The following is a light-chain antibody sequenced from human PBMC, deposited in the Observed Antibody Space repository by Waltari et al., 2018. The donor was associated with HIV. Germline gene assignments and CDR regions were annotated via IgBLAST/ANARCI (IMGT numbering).Light chain of an antibody. CDR3: QNYNSAPPT. Sequence: IQMTQPPSSLSASVGDRVTITCRASQAISNNLAWYQQKPGKVPKLLIYGASTLQSGVPSRFSGSGSGTDFTLTISSLQPDDVATYYCQNYNSAPPTFGQGTRLDIK. J-gene: IGKJ5*01. CDR2: GAS. CDR1: QAISNN. V-gene: IGKV1-27*01.